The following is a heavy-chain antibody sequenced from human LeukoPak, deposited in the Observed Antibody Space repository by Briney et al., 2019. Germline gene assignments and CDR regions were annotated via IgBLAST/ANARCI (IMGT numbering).Heavy chain of an antibody. CDR2: IYYSGST. CDR1: GGSISTYY. Sequence: PSETLSLTCTVSGGSISTYYWSWIRQPPGKGLEWLGYIYYSGSTNYNPSLKSRVTISVDTSKNQFSLKLSSVTAADTAVYYCARDRGIAVAGTGFDYWGQGTLVTVSS. V-gene: IGHV4-59*01. CDR3: ARDRGIAVAGTGFDY. D-gene: IGHD6-19*01. J-gene: IGHJ4*02.